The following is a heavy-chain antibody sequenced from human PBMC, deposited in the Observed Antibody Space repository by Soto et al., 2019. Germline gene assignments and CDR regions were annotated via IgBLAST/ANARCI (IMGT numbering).Heavy chain of an antibody. Sequence: EVQLLQSGAEVKKPGTTVTISCKVSGYSFTDHYVHWVQQAPGKGLEWMGLVDPEDDETVYAEKFQGRVTISADRSTDTSYMEVSGLRSEDTAVYYCARERKTRIDGVWTWFDPWGQGTLVTVSS. CDR1: GYSFTDHY. J-gene: IGHJ5*02. V-gene: IGHV1-69-2*01. D-gene: IGHD3-16*01. CDR2: VDPEDDET. CDR3: ARERKTRIDGVWTWFDP.